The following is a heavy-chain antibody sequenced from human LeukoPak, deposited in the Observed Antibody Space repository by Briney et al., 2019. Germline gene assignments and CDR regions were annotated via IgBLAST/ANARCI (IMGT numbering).Heavy chain of an antibody. CDR2: ISYSGGT. CDR3: AREVEYYDSSGYRPHAFDI. D-gene: IGHD3-22*01. CDR1: GGSIISSNHY. Sequence: SETLSLACTVSGGSIISSNHYWGWTRQPPGKGLEWFGSISYSGGTAYNPSLRSRVTISVDTSKNQFSLKVNSVTAADTAVYYCAREVEYYDSSGYRPHAFDIWGQGTLVTVSS. V-gene: IGHV4-39*02. J-gene: IGHJ3*02.